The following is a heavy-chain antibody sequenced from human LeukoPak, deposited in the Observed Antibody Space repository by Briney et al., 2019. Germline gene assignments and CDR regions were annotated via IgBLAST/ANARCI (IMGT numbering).Heavy chain of an antibody. CDR2: ITSSGTTK. V-gene: IGHV3-11*01. D-gene: IGHD4/OR15-4a*01. CDR1: GFTFSDSY. CDR3: ARDPVYGAPY. J-gene: IGHJ4*02. Sequence: PGGSLRLSCAASGFTFSDSYMSWFRLAPEKGLEWIAYITSSGTTKASADSVKGGFTISRVNAKNSLYLQMNSLRPEDTAASDFARDPVYGAPYWGEGALVTVSS.